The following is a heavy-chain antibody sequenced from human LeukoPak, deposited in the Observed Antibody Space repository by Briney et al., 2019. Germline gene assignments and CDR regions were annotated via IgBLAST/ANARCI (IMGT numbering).Heavy chain of an antibody. J-gene: IGHJ4*02. CDR1: GYTFTSYG. D-gene: IGHD5-24*01. CDR2: ISAYNGNT. V-gene: IGHV1-18*01. CDR3: ARDHGPSSYKPYDY. Sequence: ASVKVSCKASGYTFTSYGISWVRQAPGQGLEWMGWISAYNGNTNYAQKLQGSVTMTTDTSTSTAYMELRSLRSDDTAVYYCARDHGPSSYKPYDYWGQGTLVTVSS.